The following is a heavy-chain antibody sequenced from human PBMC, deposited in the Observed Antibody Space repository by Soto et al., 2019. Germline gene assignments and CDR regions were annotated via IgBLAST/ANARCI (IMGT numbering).Heavy chain of an antibody. Sequence: SETLSLTCTVSGASISSGDYYWSWIRQHPGRGLEWIGYIFYTGGTFYTPSLKSRVTMSVDTSKNQFSLKLTSVTAADTAVYFCARLITIFGVVITHGMDVWGQGTTVTVSS. CDR1: GASISSGDYY. D-gene: IGHD3-3*01. V-gene: IGHV4-31*03. CDR2: IFYTGGT. J-gene: IGHJ6*02. CDR3: ARLITIFGVVITHGMDV.